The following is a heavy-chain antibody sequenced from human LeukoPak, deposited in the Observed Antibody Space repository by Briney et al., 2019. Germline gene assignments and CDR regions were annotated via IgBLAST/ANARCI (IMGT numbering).Heavy chain of an antibody. CDR2: IYSGGST. CDR1: GFTVSRNY. Sequence: GGSLRLSCAASGFTVSRNYMSWVRQAPGKGLEWVLIIYSGGSTYYADSVKGRFTISRDNSKNTLYLQMNSLRAEDTAVYYCARVVLYYDFWSAYFHDWGQGTLVTVSS. J-gene: IGHJ4*02. V-gene: IGHV3-66*01. D-gene: IGHD3-3*01. CDR3: ARVVLYYDFWSAYFHD.